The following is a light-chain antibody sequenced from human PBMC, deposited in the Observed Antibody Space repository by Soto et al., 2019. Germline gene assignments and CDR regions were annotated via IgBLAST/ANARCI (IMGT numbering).Light chain of an antibody. Sequence: EIVLTQSPGTLSLSPGETATLSCRASQSVSSAYLAWYQQKPGQAPRLLIYGISSSATGIPDRFRGRGSGTDFTLTISRLEPEDFAVYYCHQYNTSPDTFGQGTNLEI. J-gene: IGKJ2*01. CDR2: GIS. CDR1: QSVSSAY. V-gene: IGKV3-20*01. CDR3: HQYNTSPDT.